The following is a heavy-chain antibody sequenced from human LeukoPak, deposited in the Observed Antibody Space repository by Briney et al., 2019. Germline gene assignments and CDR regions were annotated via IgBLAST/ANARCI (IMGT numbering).Heavy chain of an antibody. CDR3: ARALIAARPDSLFDY. J-gene: IGHJ4*02. CDR2: ISYDGSNK. V-gene: IGHV3-30*03. Sequence: GGSLRLSCAASGFTFSSYSMNWVRQAPGKGLEWVAVISYDGSNKYYADSVKGRFTISRDNSKNTLYLQMGSLRPEDMAVYYCARALIAARPDSLFDYWGQGTLVTVSS. CDR1: GFTFSSYS. D-gene: IGHD6-6*01.